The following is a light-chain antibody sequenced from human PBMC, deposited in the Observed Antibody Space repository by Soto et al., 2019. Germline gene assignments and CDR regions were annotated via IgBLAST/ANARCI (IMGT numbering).Light chain of an antibody. V-gene: IGKV3-15*01. Sequence: EIVMTQSPATLSASPGERATLSCRASQSVSTNLAWYQQKPGQAPRLLIHGASTRATGIPARFSGSGSGTEFTLTISSVQSEDFAVYYCQQYNNWPGFTFGPGTKVDIK. CDR2: GAS. CDR3: QQYNNWPGFT. CDR1: QSVSTN. J-gene: IGKJ3*01.